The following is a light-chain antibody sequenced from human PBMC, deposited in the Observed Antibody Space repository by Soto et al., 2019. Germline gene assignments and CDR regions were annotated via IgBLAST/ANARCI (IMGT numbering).Light chain of an antibody. J-gene: IGLJ3*02. V-gene: IGLV7-46*01. Sequence: QAVVTHEPSLTVSPGGTVTLTCGSSTGAVTSGHYPYWFQQKPGQAPRTLIYDTSNKHSWTPARFSGSLLGGKAALTLSGAQPEDEAEYYCLLSYSGARPWVFGGGTKLTVL. CDR2: DTS. CDR1: TGAVTSGHY. CDR3: LLSYSGARPWV.